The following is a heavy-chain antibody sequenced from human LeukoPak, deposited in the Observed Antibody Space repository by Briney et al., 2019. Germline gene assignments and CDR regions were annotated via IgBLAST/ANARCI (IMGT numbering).Heavy chain of an antibody. D-gene: IGHD4-23*01. CDR2: ISSSSSYI. J-gene: IGHJ6*03. Sequence: GGSLRLSCAASGFTFSSYSMNWVRQAPGKGLEWVSSISSSSSYIYYADSVKGRFTISRDNAKNSLYLQMNSLRAEDTAVYYCARVATTVVNGYYMDVWGKGTTVTVSS. CDR3: ARVATTVVNGYYMDV. CDR1: GFTFSSYS. V-gene: IGHV3-21*01.